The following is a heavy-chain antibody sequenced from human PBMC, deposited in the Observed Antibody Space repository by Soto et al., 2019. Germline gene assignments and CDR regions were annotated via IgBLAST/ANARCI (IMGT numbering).Heavy chain of an antibody. J-gene: IGHJ4*01. Sequence: QVQLRESGPGLVKPSQTLSLTCTVAGVPISGGGYSWSCIRPHTGKGLEWIGYIYYSGSTYHNPYLKIRVTRSVSKTKKQFSLKLRSVTAAETDVYSCARYPRYWGHLTLFTV. V-gene: IGHV4-31*03. CDR1: GVPISGGGYS. CDR3: ARYPRY. CDR2: IYYSGST.